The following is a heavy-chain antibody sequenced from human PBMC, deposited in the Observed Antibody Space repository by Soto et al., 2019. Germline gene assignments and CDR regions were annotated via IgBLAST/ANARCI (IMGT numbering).Heavy chain of an antibody. D-gene: IGHD2-2*01. CDR2: IIPIFGTA. CDR1: GGTFSSYA. J-gene: IGHJ6*02. Sequence: SVKVSCKASGGTFSSYAISWVRQAPGQGLEWMGGIIPIFGTANYAQKFQGRVTITADESTSTAYMELSSLRSEDTAVYYCARDQRGEVPAAIDPKYYYSGMDVWGQGTTVTVSS. CDR3: ARDQRGEVPAAIDPKYYYSGMDV. V-gene: IGHV1-69*13.